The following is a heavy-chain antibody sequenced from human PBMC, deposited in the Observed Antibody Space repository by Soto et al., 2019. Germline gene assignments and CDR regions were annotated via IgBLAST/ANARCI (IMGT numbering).Heavy chain of an antibody. V-gene: IGHV3-74*01. CDR1: GFTFSSYW. Sequence: GGSLRLSCAASGFTFSSYWMHWVRQAPGKGLVWVSRINSDGSSTSYADSVKGRFTISRDNATNTLYLEMNSLRAEDTAVYYCARMYYYGSGSYLSQTLDYWGQGTLVTVSS. J-gene: IGHJ4*02. D-gene: IGHD3-10*01. CDR2: INSDGSST. CDR3: ARMYYYGSGSYLSQTLDY.